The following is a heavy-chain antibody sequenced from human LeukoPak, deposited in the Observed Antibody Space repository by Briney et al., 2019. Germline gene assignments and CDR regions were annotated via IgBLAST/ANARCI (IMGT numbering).Heavy chain of an antibody. CDR3: ASSRYYYDGSGHLFHY. CDR2: IYPGDSDT. V-gene: IGHV5-51*01. CDR1: GYRSINYW. D-gene: IGHD3-22*01. J-gene: IGHJ4*02. Sequence: GESLKISCKGSGYRSINYWIAWVRQLPGKGLEWMGTIYPGDSDTRFSPSFKGQVTFSADKSISTAYPQWDSLKASDTAMYYCASSRYYYDGSGHLFHYWGQGTLVTVSS.